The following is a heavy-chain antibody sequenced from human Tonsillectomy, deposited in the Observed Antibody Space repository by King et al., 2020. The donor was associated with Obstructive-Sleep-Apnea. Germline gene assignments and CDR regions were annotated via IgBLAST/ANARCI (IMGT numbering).Heavy chain of an antibody. D-gene: IGHD6-19*01. CDR3: VRDAIAVTGTGVGYFDY. CDR1: GFTFSNYA. Sequence: VQLVESGGGLVQPGGSPTLSCLASGFTFSNYAWHWVRQAPGKGLEYVSSISNNGGTTNHADSVKGRFTISRDNSKNTLYLQMSSLRAEDTAVYYCVRDAIAVTGTGVGYFDYWGQGTLVTVSS. J-gene: IGHJ4*02. V-gene: IGHV3-64D*09. CDR2: ISNNGGTT.